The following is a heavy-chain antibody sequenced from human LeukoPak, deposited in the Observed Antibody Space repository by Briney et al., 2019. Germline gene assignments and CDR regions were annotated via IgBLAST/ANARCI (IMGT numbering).Heavy chain of an antibody. CDR3: ATRGKDGYNANYYGMDV. D-gene: IGHD5-24*01. J-gene: IGHJ6*02. V-gene: IGHV3-23*01. CDR1: ELTFSTYP. Sequence: TGGSPRLSCVGSELTFSTYPMSWVRQAPGKGLEWVSAISGSGGSTFYADSVKGRFTISRDNSKNTLFLQMNSLGAEDTAIYYCATRGKDGYNANYYGMDVWGQGTTVTVSS. CDR2: ISGSGGST.